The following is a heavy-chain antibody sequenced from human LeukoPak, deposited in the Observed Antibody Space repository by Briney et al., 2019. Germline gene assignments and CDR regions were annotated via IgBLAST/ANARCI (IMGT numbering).Heavy chain of an antibody. V-gene: IGHV3-23*01. CDR1: GFTFSSYA. D-gene: IGHD2/OR15-2a*01. CDR2: ISGSGDST. CDR3: VKLSIIGVDY. Sequence: GGSLRLSCAASGFTFSSYAMNWVRQAPGKGLEWVSAISGSGDSTYYADSVKGRFTISRDNAKNTLYLQMNSLRAEDTAVYYCVKLSIIGVDYWGQGALVTVSS. J-gene: IGHJ4*02.